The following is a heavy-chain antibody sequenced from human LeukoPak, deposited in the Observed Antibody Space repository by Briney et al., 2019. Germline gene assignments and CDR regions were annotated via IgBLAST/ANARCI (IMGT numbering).Heavy chain of an antibody. CDR2: ISYDGSNK. V-gene: IGHV3-30-3*01. CDR3: ARGDCSSTSCPPGI. D-gene: IGHD2-2*01. CDR1: GFTFSSHA. J-gene: IGHJ4*02. Sequence: GGSLRLSCAASGFTFSSHAMHWVRQAPGKGLEWVAVISYDGSNKYYADSVKGRFTISRDNSKNTLYLQMNSLRAEDTAVYYCARGDCSSTSCPPGIWGQGTLVTVSS.